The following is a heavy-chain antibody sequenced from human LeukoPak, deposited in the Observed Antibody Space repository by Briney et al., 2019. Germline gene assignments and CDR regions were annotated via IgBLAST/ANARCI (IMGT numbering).Heavy chain of an antibody. CDR2: INPSGGST. CDR1: GYTFIRYY. J-gene: IGHJ4*02. D-gene: IGHD4-17*01. Sequence: ASVKVSCKASGYTFIRYYMHWVRRAPGQGLEWMGIINPSGGSTSYAQKFQGRVTMTRDTSTSTVYMELSRLRSEDTAVYYCARGGYGDRIDYWGQGTLVSVSS. CDR3: ARGGYGDRIDY. V-gene: IGHV1-46*01.